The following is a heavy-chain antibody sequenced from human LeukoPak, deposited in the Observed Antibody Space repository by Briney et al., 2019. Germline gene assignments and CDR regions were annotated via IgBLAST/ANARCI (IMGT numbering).Heavy chain of an antibody. Sequence: SEILSLTCAVYGGSFSGYYWSWIRQPPGKGLEWIGEINHSGSTNYNPSLKSRVTISVDTSKNQFSLKLSSVTAADTAVYYCARGRAMVTWGQGTLVTVSS. CDR2: INHSGST. CDR1: GGSFSGYY. D-gene: IGHD5-18*01. J-gene: IGHJ4*02. CDR3: ARGRAMVT. V-gene: IGHV4-34*01.